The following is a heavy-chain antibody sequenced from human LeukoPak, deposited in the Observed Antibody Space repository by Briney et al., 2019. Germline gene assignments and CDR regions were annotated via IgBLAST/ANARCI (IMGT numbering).Heavy chain of an antibody. CDR3: ARGYCSGGSCYSEYYFDY. Sequence: GGSLRLSCAASGFTFSSYGMHWVRQAPGKGLEWEAVIWYDGSNKYYADSVKGRFTISRDNSKNTLYLQMNSLRAEDTAVYYCARGYCSGGSCYSEYYFDYWGQGTLVTVSS. CDR2: IWYDGSNK. D-gene: IGHD2-15*01. CDR1: GFTFSSYG. V-gene: IGHV3-33*01. J-gene: IGHJ4*02.